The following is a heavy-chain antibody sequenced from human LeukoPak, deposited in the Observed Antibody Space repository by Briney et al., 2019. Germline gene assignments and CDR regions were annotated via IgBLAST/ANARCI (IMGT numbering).Heavy chain of an antibody. CDR3: ARARGSIVVVPAAMDY. CDR1: GYTFTGYY. J-gene: IGHJ4*02. Sequence: ASVKVSCKASGYTFTGYYMRWVRQAPGQGLEWMGWINPNSGGTNYAQKFQGRVTMTRDTSISTAYMELSRLRSDDTAVHYCARARGSIVVVPAAMDYWGQGTLVTVSS. CDR2: INPNSGGT. V-gene: IGHV1-2*02. D-gene: IGHD2-2*01.